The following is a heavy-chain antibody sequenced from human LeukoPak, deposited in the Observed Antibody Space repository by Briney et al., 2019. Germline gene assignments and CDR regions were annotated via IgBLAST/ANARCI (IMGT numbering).Heavy chain of an antibody. CDR3: ARTIAQYSNTWLYYYYGLDV. D-gene: IGHD1-7*01. Sequence: PGGSLRLSCTASGFNFGGYAMSWVRQAPGKGLEWVSAISAGSEDSYYADSVKGRFTISRDNSKSTLYLQMNSLRADDTAVYYCARTIAQYSNTWLYYYYGLDVWGQGTTVTVSS. CDR2: ISAGSEDS. J-gene: IGHJ6*02. V-gene: IGHV3-23*01. CDR1: GFNFGGYA.